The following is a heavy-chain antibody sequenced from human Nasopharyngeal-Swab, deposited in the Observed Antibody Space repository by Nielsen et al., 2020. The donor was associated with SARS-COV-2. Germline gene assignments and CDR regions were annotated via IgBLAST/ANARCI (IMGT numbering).Heavy chain of an antibody. J-gene: IGHJ4*02. D-gene: IGHD1-26*01. CDR1: GGSISSYY. V-gene: IGHV4-59*08. Sequence: SETLSLTCTVSGGSISSYYWTRIRQSPGKGLEWIGYIYYSGSTDYNPSLKGRVTISVDTSKNQFSLKLNSVTAADTAVYYCARRETIVGSFDYWGQGTLVTVSS. CDR2: IYYSGST. CDR3: ARRETIVGSFDY.